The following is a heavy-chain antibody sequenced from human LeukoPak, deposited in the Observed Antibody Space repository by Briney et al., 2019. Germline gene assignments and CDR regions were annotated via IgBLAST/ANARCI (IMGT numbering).Heavy chain of an antibody. V-gene: IGHV4-34*01. Sequence: SETLSLTRGVYGGSVSDYYWSWIRQPPGKGLEWIGEINHSGSTNYNPSLKSRVTISVDMSKNQFSLKWTSVTAADTAVYYCARGGRSEYFGSGSHDYWGQGTLVTVSS. J-gene: IGHJ4*02. CDR3: ARGGRSEYFGSGSHDY. CDR2: INHSGST. CDR1: GGSVSDYY. D-gene: IGHD3-10*01.